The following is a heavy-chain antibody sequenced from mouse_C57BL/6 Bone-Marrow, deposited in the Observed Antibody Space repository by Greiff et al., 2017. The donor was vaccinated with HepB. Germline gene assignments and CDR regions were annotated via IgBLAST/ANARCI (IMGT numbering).Heavy chain of an antibody. CDR2: INYDGSST. Sequence: EVQLMESEGGLVQPGSSMKLSCTASGFTFSDYYMAWVRQVPEKGLEWVANINYDGSSTYYLDSLKSRFIISRDNAKNILYLQMSSLKSEDTATYYCAREHYYAMDYWGQGTSVTVSS. CDR1: GFTFSDYY. CDR3: AREHYYAMDY. J-gene: IGHJ4*01. V-gene: IGHV5-16*01.